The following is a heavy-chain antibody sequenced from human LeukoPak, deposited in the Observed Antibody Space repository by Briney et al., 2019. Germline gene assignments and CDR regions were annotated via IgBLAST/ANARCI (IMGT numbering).Heavy chain of an antibody. CDR2: FDPEDGET. J-gene: IGHJ4*02. CDR1: GYTLTELS. D-gene: IGHD4-23*01. CDR3: ATAKGRWSTLFDY. Sequence: ASVKVSCKVSGYTLTELSMHWVRQAPGKGLVWMGGFDPEDGETIYAQKFQGRVTMTEDTSTDTAYMELSSLRSEDTAVYYCATAKGRWSTLFDYWGQGTLVTVSS. V-gene: IGHV1-24*01.